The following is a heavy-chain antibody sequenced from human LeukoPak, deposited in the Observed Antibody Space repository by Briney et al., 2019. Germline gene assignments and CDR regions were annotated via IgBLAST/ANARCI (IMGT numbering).Heavy chain of an antibody. Sequence: ASVKVSCKASGYTFNNYYMYWVRQAPGQGLEWMGMINPSGGGTSYAQKFQGRVTMTRDTSTRTVYMEVSSLKPEDTAVYYCARQGAYSSAIGMGYWGQGTLITVSS. V-gene: IGHV1-46*02. CDR3: ARQGAYSSAIGMGY. CDR2: INPSGGGT. CDR1: GYTFNNYY. J-gene: IGHJ4*02. D-gene: IGHD6-19*01.